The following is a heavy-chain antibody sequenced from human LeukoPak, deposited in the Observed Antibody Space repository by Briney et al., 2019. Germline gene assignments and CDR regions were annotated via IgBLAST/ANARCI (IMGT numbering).Heavy chain of an antibody. Sequence: GGSLRLSCTTSGFTLGDYGLSWVRQAPGKGLEWVGFIRSKDNGGTTDYAASVKDRFIISRDDSKNIAYLQMDSLKTEDTAVYYCSRVDDGWVRKGDYWGQGTLVTVSS. V-gene: IGHV3-49*04. J-gene: IGHJ4*02. CDR3: SRVDDGWVRKGDY. D-gene: IGHD4/OR15-4a*01. CDR2: IRSKDNGGTT. CDR1: GFTLGDYG.